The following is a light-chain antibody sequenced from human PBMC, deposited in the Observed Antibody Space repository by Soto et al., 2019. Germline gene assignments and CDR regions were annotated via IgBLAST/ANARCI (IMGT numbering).Light chain of an antibody. CDR3: SSYTSSGTYV. CDR1: SSDVGGYNY. J-gene: IGLJ1*01. CDR2: EVS. Sequence: SVLAQPASASGSPGQSITISCTGTSSDVGGYNYVSWYQQHPGKAPKLMIYEVSNRPSGVSNRFSGSKSGNTASLTISGLQAEDEADYYCSSYTSSGTYVFGTGTKVTVL. V-gene: IGLV2-14*01.